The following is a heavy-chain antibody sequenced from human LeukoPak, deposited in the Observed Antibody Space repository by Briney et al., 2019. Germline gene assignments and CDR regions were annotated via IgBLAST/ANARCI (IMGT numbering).Heavy chain of an antibody. CDR2: IYSGGST. Sequence: GGSLRLSCAASEFTVSSNYMSWVRQAPGKGLEWVSVIYSGGSTYYADSVKGRFTISRDNSKNTLYLQMNSLRAEDTAVYYCARENSGWTEDGYFDYWGQGTLVTVSS. CDR1: EFTVSSNY. J-gene: IGHJ4*02. V-gene: IGHV3-53*01. D-gene: IGHD6-19*01. CDR3: ARENSGWTEDGYFDY.